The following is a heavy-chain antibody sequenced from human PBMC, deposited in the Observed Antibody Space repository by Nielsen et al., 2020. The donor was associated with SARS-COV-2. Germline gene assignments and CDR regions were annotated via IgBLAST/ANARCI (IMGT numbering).Heavy chain of an antibody. D-gene: IGHD3-10*01. Sequence: WLRQPPGKGLEWVSVIYSGGSTYYADSVKGRFTISRDNAKNSLYLQMNSLRAEDTAVYYCARDLYYYGSGSKDYYYYGMDVWGQGTLVTVSS. CDR2: IYSGGST. CDR3: ARDLYYYGSGSKDYYYYGMDV. J-gene: IGHJ6*02. V-gene: IGHV3-53*01.